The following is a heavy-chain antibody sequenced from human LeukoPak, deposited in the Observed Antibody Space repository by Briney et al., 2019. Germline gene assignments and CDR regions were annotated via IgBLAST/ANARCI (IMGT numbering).Heavy chain of an antibody. CDR1: GGTFSSYA. J-gene: IGHJ4*02. Sequence: SVKVSCKASGGTFSSYAISWVRQAPGQGLEWMGGIIPIFGTANYAQKFQGRVTITTDESTSTAYMELSSLRSEDTAVYYCARSSRQSRGSGPIKYYFDYWGQGTLVTVSS. CDR2: IIPIFGTA. CDR3: ARSSRQSRGSGPIKYYFDY. V-gene: IGHV1-69*05. D-gene: IGHD3-16*01.